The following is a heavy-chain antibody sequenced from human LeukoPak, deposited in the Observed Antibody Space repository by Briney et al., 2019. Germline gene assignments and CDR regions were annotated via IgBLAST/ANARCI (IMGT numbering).Heavy chain of an antibody. CDR2: IYHSGST. Sequence: PSETLSLTCTVSGYSISSGYYWGWIRQPPGKGLEWIGSIYHSGSTYYNPSLKSRVTISVDTSKNQFSLKLSSVTAADTAVYYCARGVIVAVRGGYFDYWGQGTLVTVSS. J-gene: IGHJ4*02. CDR3: ARGVIVAVRGGYFDY. D-gene: IGHD3-22*01. V-gene: IGHV4-38-2*02. CDR1: GYSISSGYY.